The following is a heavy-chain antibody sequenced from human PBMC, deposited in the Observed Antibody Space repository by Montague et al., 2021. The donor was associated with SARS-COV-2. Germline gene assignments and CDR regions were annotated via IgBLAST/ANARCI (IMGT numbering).Heavy chain of an antibody. Sequence: SETLSLTCAVSGDSIMTTNWWSWVRQPPGKGLEWIGEVYQSGRTNYSPSLKSRVTMSVDESKNQFSLELNSVTAADTALYYCMRAGGFDNRPPVWGQGALVIVSS. V-gene: IGHV4-4*02. D-gene: IGHD3-10*01. CDR3: MRAGGFDNRPPV. CDR2: VYQSGRT. J-gene: IGHJ4*02. CDR1: GDSIMTTNW.